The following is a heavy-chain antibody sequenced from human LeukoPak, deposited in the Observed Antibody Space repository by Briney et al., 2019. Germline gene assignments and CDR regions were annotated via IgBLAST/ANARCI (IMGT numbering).Heavy chain of an antibody. CDR1: VGSISSGVYS. J-gene: IGHJ3*02. CDR2: IYHSGST. D-gene: IGHD3-10*01. Sequence: SETLSLTCAVSVGSISSGVYSWSWVRQPPGKCLEWIGYIYHSGSTYYNPPLKSRVTISVDRSKNQFSLKLSSVTAADTAVYYCARASITMVRGDGAFDIWGQGTMVTVSS. CDR3: ARASITMVRGDGAFDI. V-gene: IGHV4-30-2*01.